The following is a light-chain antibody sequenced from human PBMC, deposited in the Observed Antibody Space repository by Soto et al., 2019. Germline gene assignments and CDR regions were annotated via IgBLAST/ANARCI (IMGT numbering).Light chain of an antibody. CDR1: QSISTW. V-gene: IGKV1-5*03. CDR2: KAS. CDR3: QQYKSYPYT. J-gene: IGKJ3*01. Sequence: DIQMTQSPSTLSASVGDRVTITCRASQSISTWLAWYQQKPGKAPKLLIHKASSLESGVPSSFSGSGSGTEFTLPISSLQPDDFATYYCQQYKSYPYTFGPGTKVDIK.